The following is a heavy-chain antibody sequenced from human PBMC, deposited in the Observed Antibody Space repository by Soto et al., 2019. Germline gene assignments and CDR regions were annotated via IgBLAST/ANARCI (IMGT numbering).Heavy chain of an antibody. CDR2: FYDSRST. CDR3: VRVGPGAVAGTPHH. CDR1: GINITGHY. Sequence: EVQLVESGGGLVQPGESLRLSCEVSGINITGHYMGWARQAPGKGLEWISIFYDSRSTYYAASVKGRFTISSGTPKNALHLQMNSLKVDDTARYYCVRVGPGAVAGTPHHWGQGTPVTVS. V-gene: IGHV3-53*01. D-gene: IGHD6-19*01. J-gene: IGHJ1*01.